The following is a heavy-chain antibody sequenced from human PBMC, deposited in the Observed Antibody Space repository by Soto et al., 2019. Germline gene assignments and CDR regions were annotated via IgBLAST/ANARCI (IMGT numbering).Heavy chain of an antibody. CDR3: AREFCSGGNCYTYYFDP. J-gene: IGHJ5*02. CDR2: INTDGSNT. V-gene: IGHV3-74*01. Sequence: LGWSLRLSCAASGLTFNRYWMHWVRHAPGKGLVWVSHINTDGSNTNYADSVKGRFTISRDNAKSTLFLQMNSLRDEDTAVYYCAREFCSGGNCYTYYFDPWGQGIPVTVSS. D-gene: IGHD2-15*01. CDR1: GLTFNRYW.